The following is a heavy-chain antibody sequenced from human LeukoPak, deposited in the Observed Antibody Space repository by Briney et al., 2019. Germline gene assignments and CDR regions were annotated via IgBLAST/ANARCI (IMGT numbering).Heavy chain of an antibody. CDR1: GYTFTNYD. D-gene: IGHD3-16*01. V-gene: IGHV1-8*01. CDR3: TRSGFGGGVHFDY. Sequence: GASVKVSCKASGYTFTNYDINWVRQAAGQGLEWMGWMNPNSGDTGYVEKFQGRVTMTRDTSMNTAYMELSSLRSEDTAVYYSTRSGFGGGVHFDYWGQGTPVTVSS. CDR2: MNPNSGDT. J-gene: IGHJ4*02.